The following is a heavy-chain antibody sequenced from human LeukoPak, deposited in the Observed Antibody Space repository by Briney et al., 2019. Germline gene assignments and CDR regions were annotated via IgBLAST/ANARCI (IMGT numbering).Heavy chain of an antibody. CDR2: ISYDGSNK. D-gene: IGHD3-22*01. CDR3: AKDSHYYDSSGSGWFDP. CDR1: GFTFSSYG. V-gene: IGHV3-30*18. Sequence: GGSLRLSCAASGFTFSSYGMHWVRQAPGKGLEWVAVISYDGSNKYYADSVKGRFTISRDNSKNTLHLQMNSLRAEDTAVYYCAKDSHYYDSSGSGWFDPWGQGTLVTVSS. J-gene: IGHJ5*02.